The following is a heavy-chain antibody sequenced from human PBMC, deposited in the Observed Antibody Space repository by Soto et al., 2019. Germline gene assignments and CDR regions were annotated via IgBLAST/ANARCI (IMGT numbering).Heavy chain of an antibody. CDR3: ASNLYYYDSSGPDWSNAFDI. CDR2: IIPIFGTA. Sequence: SVKVSCKASGGTFSSYAISWVRQAPGQGLEWMGGIIPIFGTANYAQKFQGRVTITADESTSTAYMELSSLRSEDTAVYYCASNLYYYDSSGPDWSNAFDIWGQGTMVTVSS. D-gene: IGHD3-22*01. J-gene: IGHJ3*02. V-gene: IGHV1-69*13. CDR1: GGTFSSYA.